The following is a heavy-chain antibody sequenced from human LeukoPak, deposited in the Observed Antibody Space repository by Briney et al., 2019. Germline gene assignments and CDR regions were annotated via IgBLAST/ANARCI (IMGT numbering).Heavy chain of an antibody. Sequence: GGSLRLSCAASGFXFSSYAMHWVRQAPGKGLEYVSAISSSGGSTYYADSVKGRFTISRDNSKNTVYLQMGSLRTEDMAVYYCSRGAYDGFDYWGQGTLVTVSS. V-gene: IGHV3-64*02. CDR1: GFXFSSYA. CDR2: ISSSGGST. D-gene: IGHD5-12*01. J-gene: IGHJ4*02. CDR3: SRGAYDGFDY.